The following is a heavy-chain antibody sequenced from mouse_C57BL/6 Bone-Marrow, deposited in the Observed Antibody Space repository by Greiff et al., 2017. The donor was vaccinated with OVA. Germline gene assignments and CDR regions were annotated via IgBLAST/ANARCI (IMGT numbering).Heavy chain of an antibody. D-gene: IGHD1-1*02. J-gene: IGHJ3*01. CDR3: ARERWGGAWVAY. Sequence: VKLMESGAALARPGASVKLSCKASGYPFTSYGISWVKQRTGQGLEWIGEIYPRSGNTYYNEKFKGKATLTADKSSSTAYMELRSLTSEDSAVYFCARERWGGAWVAYWGQGTLVTVSA. CDR2: IYPRSGNT. V-gene: IGHV1-81*01. CDR1: GYPFTSYG.